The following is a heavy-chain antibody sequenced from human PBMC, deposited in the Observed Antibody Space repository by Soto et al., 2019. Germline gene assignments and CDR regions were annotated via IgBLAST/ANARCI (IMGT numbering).Heavy chain of an antibody. Sequence: EVQLVESGAGLVQPGGSLSLSCEASGFTFRNYDMHWVRQGTGKGLEWVSGISAAGDPDYADSVEGRFTISRENAQNSFFLQMNSLRVCDTAVYYCARTDREFYGLDVWGQGNTVSVSS. D-gene: IGHD3-10*01. CDR1: GFTFRNYD. CDR2: ISAAGDP. J-gene: IGHJ6*02. CDR3: ARTDREFYGLDV. V-gene: IGHV3-13*05.